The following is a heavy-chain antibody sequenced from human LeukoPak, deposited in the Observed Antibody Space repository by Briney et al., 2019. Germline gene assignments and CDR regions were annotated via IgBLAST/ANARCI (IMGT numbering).Heavy chain of an antibody. J-gene: IGHJ2*01. D-gene: IGHD2-2*03. CDR1: GGSISSGGYY. V-gene: IGHV4-30-2*01. Sequence: SQTLSLTCTVSGGSISSGGYYWSWIRQPPGKGLEWIGYIYHSGSTYYNPSLKSRVTISVDTSKNQFSLKLSSVTAADTAVYYCARVDIVVVPASKFDLWGRGTLVTVSS. CDR2: IYHSGST. CDR3: ARVDIVVVPASKFDL.